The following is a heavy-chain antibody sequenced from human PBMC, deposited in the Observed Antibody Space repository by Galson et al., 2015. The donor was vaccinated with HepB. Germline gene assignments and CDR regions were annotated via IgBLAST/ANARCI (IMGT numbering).Heavy chain of an antibody. CDR3: ARAQGAGAARSHGGAFDI. V-gene: IGHV1-69*13. J-gene: IGHJ3*02. CDR1: GGTFSSYA. CDR2: IIPIFGTA. Sequence: SVKVSCKASGGTFSSYAISWVRQAPGQGLEWMGGIIPIFGTANYAQKFQGRVTITADESTSTAYMELSSLRSEDTAVYYCARAQGAGAARSHGGAFDIWGQGTMVTVSS. D-gene: IGHD6-6*01.